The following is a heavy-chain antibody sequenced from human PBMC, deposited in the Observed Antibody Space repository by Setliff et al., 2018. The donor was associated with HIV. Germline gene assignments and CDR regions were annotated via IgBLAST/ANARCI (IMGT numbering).Heavy chain of an antibody. D-gene: IGHD2-2*01. CDR3: ARDGVVPAAMDCYGLDV. J-gene: IGHJ6*02. CDR2: IYHSGST. Sequence: PSETLSLTCSVSGDSISDTTYYWGWIRQPPGKGLEWIGNIYHSGSTLYKPSLKSRVTMSVDTSKNQFSLKLSSVTAADTAVYYCARDGVVPAAMDCYGLDVWGQGTTVTVSS. CDR1: GDSISDTTYY. V-gene: IGHV4-39*07.